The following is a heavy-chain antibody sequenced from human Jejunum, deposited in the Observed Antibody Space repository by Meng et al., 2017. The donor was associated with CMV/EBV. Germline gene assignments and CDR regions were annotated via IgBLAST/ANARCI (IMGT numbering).Heavy chain of an antibody. CDR3: AKDTRVGAWGAFDY. V-gene: IGHV3-23*03. J-gene: IGHJ4*02. CDR1: RFTYGSYA. Sequence: SRFTYGSYAMGWDRPAPGKGLGWVSVIYSTGTSTYYADSVKGRFTIYRDNSKNTLYLQMNSLRAEDTAIYYCAKDTRVGAWGAFDYWGQGTLVTVSS. CDR2: IYSTGTST. D-gene: IGHD1-26*01.